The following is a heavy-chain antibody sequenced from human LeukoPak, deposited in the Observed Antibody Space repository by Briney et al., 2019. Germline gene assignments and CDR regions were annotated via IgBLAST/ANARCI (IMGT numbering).Heavy chain of an antibody. V-gene: IGHV5-51*01. D-gene: IGHD3-10*01. CDR1: GYSFTSYW. Sequence: GESLKISCQGSGYSFTSYWIAGVRQMPGKGLEWMGTIYPGDSDIRYSPSFQGPGTISADRSISTAYLQWTSLKASDSGMFYCARIDGSGSYYNDYYFVYWGQGTLVTVSS. CDR2: IYPGDSDI. CDR3: ARIDGSGSYYNDYYFVY. J-gene: IGHJ4*02.